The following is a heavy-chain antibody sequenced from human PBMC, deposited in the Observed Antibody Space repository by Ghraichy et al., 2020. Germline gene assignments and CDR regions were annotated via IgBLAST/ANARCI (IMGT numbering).Heavy chain of an antibody. CDR1: GFTFTSYW. D-gene: IGHD1-26*01. CDR2: IKEDGSKM. CDR3: AKDQDTGWSFAD. J-gene: IGHJ4*02. Sequence: GALRLSCAASGFTFTSYWMYWVRQAPGKGPEWVTNIKEDGSKMYYVDSVKGRFTVSRDNAKKTLYLQMNSLRVEDTAVYYCAKDQDTGWSFADWGQGTLVTVSS. V-gene: IGHV3-7*01.